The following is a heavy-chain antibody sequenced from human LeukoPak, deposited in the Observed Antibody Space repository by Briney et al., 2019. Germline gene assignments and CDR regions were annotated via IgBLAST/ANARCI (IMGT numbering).Heavy chain of an antibody. V-gene: IGHV4-39*07. D-gene: IGHD3-3*02. CDR1: GGSISSSSYY. Sequence: SETLYLTCTVSGGSISSSSYYWGWIRQPPGKGLEWIGSIYYSGSTYYNPSLKSRVTISVDTSKNQFSLKLSSVTAAGTAVYYCARGISSPDDYWGQGTLVTVSS. J-gene: IGHJ4*02. CDR3: ARGISSPDDY. CDR2: IYYSGST.